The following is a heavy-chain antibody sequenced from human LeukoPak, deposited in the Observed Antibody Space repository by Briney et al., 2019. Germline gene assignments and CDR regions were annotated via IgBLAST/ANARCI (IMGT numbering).Heavy chain of an antibody. D-gene: IGHD2-21*02. V-gene: IGHV4-59*01. J-gene: IGHJ4*02. Sequence: PSEILSLTCTVSGGSISSYYWSWIRQPPGKGLEWIGYIYYSGSTNYNPSLKSRVTISVDTSKNQFSLKLSSVTAADTAVYYCARGVVTATFDYWGQGTLVTVSS. CDR1: GGSISSYY. CDR3: ARGVVTATFDY. CDR2: IYYSGST.